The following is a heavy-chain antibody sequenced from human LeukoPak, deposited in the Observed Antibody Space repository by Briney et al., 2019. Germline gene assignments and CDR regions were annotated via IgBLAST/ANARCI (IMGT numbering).Heavy chain of an antibody. CDR2: ISAYNGNT. D-gene: IGHD3-16*01. Sequence: GASVKVSCKASGYTFTSYGISWVRQAPGQGLEWMGWISAYNGNTNYAQKLQGRVTTTTDTSTSTAYMELRSLRSDDTAVYYCARASRRGSSPVYYYYYYYMDVWGKGTTVTVSS. CDR3: ARASRRGSSPVYYYYYYYMDV. V-gene: IGHV1-18*01. J-gene: IGHJ6*03. CDR1: GYTFTSYG.